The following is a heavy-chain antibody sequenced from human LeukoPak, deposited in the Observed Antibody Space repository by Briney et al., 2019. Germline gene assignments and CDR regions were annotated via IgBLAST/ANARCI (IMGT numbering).Heavy chain of an antibody. V-gene: IGHV1-8*03. D-gene: IGHD3-10*01. CDR2: MNPNSGNT. CDR1: GYTFTSYD. J-gene: IGHJ3*02. Sequence: ASVTVSCKASGYTFTSYDINWVRQATRQGLEWMGWMNPNSGNTGYAQKFQGRVTITRNTSISTAYMELSSLRSEDTAVYYCARDRLLWFGELAPGAFDIWGQGTMVTVSS. CDR3: ARDRLLWFGELAPGAFDI.